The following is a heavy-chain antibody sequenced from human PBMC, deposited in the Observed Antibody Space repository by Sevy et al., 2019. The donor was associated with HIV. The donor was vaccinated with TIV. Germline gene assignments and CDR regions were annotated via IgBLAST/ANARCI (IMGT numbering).Heavy chain of an antibody. V-gene: IGHV4-61*01. Sequence: SDTLSLTCTVSDGSVSSDTYYWTWIRQPPGKGLEFIGYIYYNVRINYNPSLKSRVTISVDTSKNQFSLKVTSVTAADTAFYYCTRVGGLTDYGMDVWGQGTTVTVSS. CDR2: IYYNVRI. D-gene: IGHD1-26*01. J-gene: IGHJ6*02. CDR3: TRVGGLTDYGMDV. CDR1: DGSVSSDTYY.